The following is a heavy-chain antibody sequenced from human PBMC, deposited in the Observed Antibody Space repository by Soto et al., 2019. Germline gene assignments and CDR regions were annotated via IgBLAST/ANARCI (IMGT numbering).Heavy chain of an antibody. CDR2: ISNDGSNK. D-gene: IGHD3-22*01. J-gene: IGHJ4*02. V-gene: IGHV3-30*18. CDR3: AKEWVYDSSGWSFDY. CDR1: GFTFSSHG. Sequence: QVQLVESGGGVVQPGRSLRLSCAASGFTFSSHGMHWVRQAPGKGLEWVAVISNDGSNKYYADSVKGRFTISRDNSKNTLYLQMNSLRAEDMGVYYCAKEWVYDSSGWSFDYWGQGTLVTVSS.